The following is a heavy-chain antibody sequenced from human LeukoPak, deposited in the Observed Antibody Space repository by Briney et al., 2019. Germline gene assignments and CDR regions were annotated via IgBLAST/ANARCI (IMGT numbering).Heavy chain of an antibody. D-gene: IGHD3-9*01. CDR1: GHTFTGYY. CDR2: INPRTGGT. V-gene: IGHV1-2*06. CDR3: ARDDILTGNYPPFDF. Sequence: ASVKVSCKPSGHTFTGYYIHWVRRAPGQGLEWMGRINPRTGGTNYAPRFQGRVTLISDASISTAYMELSRLRSDDTAVYYCARDDILTGNYPPFDFWGQGTLVTVSS. J-gene: IGHJ4*02.